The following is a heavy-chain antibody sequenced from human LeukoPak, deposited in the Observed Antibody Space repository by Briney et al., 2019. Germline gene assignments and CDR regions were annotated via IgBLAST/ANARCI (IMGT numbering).Heavy chain of an antibody. CDR3: ARGGTYALV. Sequence: SETLSLTCAVYGGSLNGHYWSWIRQPPGKGLEWIGEGSESGGTKFNPSLKSRVTISADTSKNQFSLKLNSVTAADTAVYYCARGGTYALVWGQGTLVTVSS. D-gene: IGHD3-16*01. V-gene: IGHV4-34*01. CDR2: GSESGGT. J-gene: IGHJ4*02. CDR1: GGSLNGHY.